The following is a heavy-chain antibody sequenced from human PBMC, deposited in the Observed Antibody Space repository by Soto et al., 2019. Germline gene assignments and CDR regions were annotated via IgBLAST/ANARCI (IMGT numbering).Heavy chain of an antibody. Sequence: SETLSLTCSVSGGSISSSRYYWGWIRQPPGKGLEWIGNIYYSGSTDYNPSLKSRVTISVDTSKNQFSLKLTSVTAADTAVYYCATFCTITNSSRGAFDPGAQETLLTVSA. CDR1: GGSISSSRYY. J-gene: IGHJ5*02. D-gene: IGHD3-3*01. CDR3: ATFCTITNSSRGAFDP. CDR2: IYYSGST. V-gene: IGHV4-39*01.